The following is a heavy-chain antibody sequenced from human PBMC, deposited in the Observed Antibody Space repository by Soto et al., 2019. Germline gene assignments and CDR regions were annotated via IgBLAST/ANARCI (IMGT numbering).Heavy chain of an antibody. D-gene: IGHD4-17*01. V-gene: IGHV3-11*01. CDR2: IGTRGNTK. Sequence: GGSLRLSCATSGFTFSDYYMSWIRQAPGKGLEWVSYIGTRGNTKYYADSVGGRFTISRDNAKNSLYLQMNSLRADDTAVYYCARDGTEYYGEYYDYWGQGIPVTVSS. CDR3: ARDGTEYYGEYYDY. J-gene: IGHJ4*02. CDR1: GFTFSDYY.